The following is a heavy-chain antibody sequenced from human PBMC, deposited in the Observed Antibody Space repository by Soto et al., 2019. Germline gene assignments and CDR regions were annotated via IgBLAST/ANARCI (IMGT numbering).Heavy chain of an antibody. CDR1: GYTFTGYY. V-gene: IGHV1-2*04. J-gene: IGHJ4*02. CDR3: ATSRVSIAVAGETEYYFDY. CDR2: INPNSGGT. Sequence: ASVKVSCQASGYTFTGYYMHWVRQAPGQGLEWMGWINPNSGGTNYAQKFQGWVTMTRDTSISTAYMELSRLRSDDTAVYYCATSRVSIAVAGETEYYFDYWGQGTLVTVSS. D-gene: IGHD6-19*01.